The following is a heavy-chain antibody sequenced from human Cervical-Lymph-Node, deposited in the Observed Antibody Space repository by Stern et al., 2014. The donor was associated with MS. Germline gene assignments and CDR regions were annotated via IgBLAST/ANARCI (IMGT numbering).Heavy chain of an antibody. J-gene: IGHJ2*01. Sequence: QLQLQESGPGLVKPSETLSLTCTVSGGSITNRDYWGWIRQSPGKGLEWIGSVYYSGITYYRPSLKSRATISIDTSKNHCSLKLTSVTATDTAVYFCARGVTAVTNYVPNWCFDLWGRGTLVTISS. CDR2: VYYSGIT. V-gene: IGHV4-39*02. CDR1: GGSITNRDY. D-gene: IGHD4-11*01. CDR3: ARGVTAVTNYVPNWCFDL.